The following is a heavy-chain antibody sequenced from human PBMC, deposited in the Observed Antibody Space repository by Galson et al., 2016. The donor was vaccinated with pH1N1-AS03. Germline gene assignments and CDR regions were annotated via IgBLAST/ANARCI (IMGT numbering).Heavy chain of an antibody. D-gene: IGHD6-19*01. V-gene: IGHV4-38-2*01. J-gene: IGHJ6*02. CDR3: AREATSSGQYAEFDYYYGMDV. CDR2: IYHTGST. Sequence: ETLSLPCDVSGYSISTGYYWGWIRQAPGKGLEWIGSIYHTGSTYYNPSLKSRLTISMGTSKNQFSLRLTSVTAADTAVYYCAREATSSGQYAEFDYYYGMDVWGQGTTVTVAS. CDR1: GYSISTGYY.